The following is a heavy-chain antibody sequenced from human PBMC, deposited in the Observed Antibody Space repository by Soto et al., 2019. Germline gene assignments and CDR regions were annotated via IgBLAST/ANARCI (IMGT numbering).Heavy chain of an antibody. V-gene: IGHV1-69*13. CDR1: GGTFSSYA. CDR3: ARGEVYSGYAGY. CDR2: IIPIFGTA. D-gene: IGHD5-12*01. J-gene: IGHJ4*02. Sequence: VKVSCKASGGTFSSYAISWVRQAPGQGLEWMGGIIPIFGTANYAQKFQGRVTITADESTSTAYMELSSLRSEDTAVYYCARGEVYSGYAGYWSQGTLVTVSS.